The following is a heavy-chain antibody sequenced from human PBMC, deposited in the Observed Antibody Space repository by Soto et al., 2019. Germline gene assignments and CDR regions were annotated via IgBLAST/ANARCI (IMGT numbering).Heavy chain of an antibody. CDR3: TKEVYGMGYYYYGMDA. J-gene: IGHJ6*02. D-gene: IGHD2-8*01. V-gene: IGHV3-9*01. CDR2: ITWNSASV. CDR1: GFIFDDFA. Sequence: GGSLRLSCAASGFIFDDFAMHWVRQAPGKGLEWVSSITWNSASVAYADSVKGRFTISRDNAKNSLYLQMNNLRPEDAALYYCTKEVYGMGYYYYGMDAWGQGTTVTVSS.